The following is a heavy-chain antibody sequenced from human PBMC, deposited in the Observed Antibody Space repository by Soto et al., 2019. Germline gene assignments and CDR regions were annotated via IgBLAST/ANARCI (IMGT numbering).Heavy chain of an antibody. J-gene: IGHJ4*02. CDR2: ISWNSGSI. Sequence: EVQLVESGGGLVQPGRSLRLSCAASGFTFDDYAMHWVRQAPGKGLEWVSGISWNSGSIGYADSVKGRFTISRDNAKNSLYLQMNSLRAEDTALYYCAKDLNDYGDYYFDYWGQGTLVTVSS. CDR3: AKDLNDYGDYYFDY. V-gene: IGHV3-9*01. CDR1: GFTFDDYA. D-gene: IGHD4-17*01.